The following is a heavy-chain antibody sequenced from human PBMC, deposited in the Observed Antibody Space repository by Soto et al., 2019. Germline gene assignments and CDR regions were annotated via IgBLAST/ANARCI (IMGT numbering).Heavy chain of an antibody. V-gene: IGHV3-33*01. CDR2: VWVNGNNR. Sequence: QVQLVESGGGVVQPGRSLRLSCAASGFIFSNYAMHWVRQAPGKGLEWVAVVWVNGNNRDYAGSVEGRFSISRDNSRNPVFLKRDSVGVADTAVYFCARDAGASAPFDYGGQGTPVTVSS. CDR3: ARDAGASAPFDY. CDR1: GFIFSNYA. D-gene: IGHD3-10*01. J-gene: IGHJ4*02.